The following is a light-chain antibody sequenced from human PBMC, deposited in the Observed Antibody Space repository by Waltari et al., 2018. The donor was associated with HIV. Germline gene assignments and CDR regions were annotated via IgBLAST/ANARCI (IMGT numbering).Light chain of an antibody. CDR1: SSAVGTSNY. J-gene: IGLJ3*02. CDR3: SSYTSSSTLV. CDR2: EVS. Sequence: QSALTQPASVSGSPGKSLTIHCPGTSSAVGTSNYVPCYQQHPGKAPKLVIYEVSTRPSGVSNRFSGSKSGNTASLTISGLQPEDEADYYCSSYTSSSTLVFGGGTKLTVV. V-gene: IGLV2-14*01.